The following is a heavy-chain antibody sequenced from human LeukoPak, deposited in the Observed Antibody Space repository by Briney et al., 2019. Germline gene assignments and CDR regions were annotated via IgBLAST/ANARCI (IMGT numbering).Heavy chain of an antibody. D-gene: IGHD3-10*01. CDR2: ISYDGSNK. J-gene: IGHJ3*02. Sequence: SGGSLRLSCAASGFTFSSYAMHWVRQAPGKGLEWVAVISYDGSNKYYADSVKGRFTISRDNSKNTLYLQMNSLRAEDTAVYYCAKDQYYGSGRPRVFDIWGQGTMVTVSS. CDR3: AKDQYYGSGRPRVFDI. CDR1: GFTFSSYA. V-gene: IGHV3-30-3*01.